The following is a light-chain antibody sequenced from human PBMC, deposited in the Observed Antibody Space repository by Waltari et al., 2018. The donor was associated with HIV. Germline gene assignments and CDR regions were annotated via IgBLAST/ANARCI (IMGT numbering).Light chain of an antibody. V-gene: IGLV1-51*01. CDR1: SFNTENNF. J-gene: IGLJ3*02. CDR2: DHN. Sequence: QSVLTQPPTVSAAPGQKVTIPCSGSSFNTENNFVSWYQQFPGTALKLLHYDHNKPPSGIPDRFSGSKPGTSATLGITGLQAGDEAYYYCGTWDNSLSVWVFGGGTNVTVL. CDR3: GTWDNSLSVWV.